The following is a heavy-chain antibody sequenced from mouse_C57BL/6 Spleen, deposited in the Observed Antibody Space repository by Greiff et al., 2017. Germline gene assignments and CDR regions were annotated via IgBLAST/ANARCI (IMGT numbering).Heavy chain of an antibody. D-gene: IGHD2-3*01. CDR1: GFTFSDYG. J-gene: IGHJ1*03. Sequence: EVHLVESGGGLVKPGGSLKLSCAASGFTFSDYGMHWVSQAPEKGLEWIAYISRCSSTIYYADTVKGRFTFSRDKAKNTLVRQMSSLRSEDTAMYYCARPGLLLYWYFDVWGTGTTVTVSS. CDR3: ARPGLLLYWYFDV. CDR2: ISRCSSTI. V-gene: IGHV5-17*01.